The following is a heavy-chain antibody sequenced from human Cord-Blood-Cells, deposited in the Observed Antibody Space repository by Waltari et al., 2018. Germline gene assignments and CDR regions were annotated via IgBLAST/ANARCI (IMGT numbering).Heavy chain of an antibody. Sequence: QVQLQQWGAGLLKPSETLSLTCAVYGGSFSGYYWSWIRQPPGKGPEWIGEINHSGSTNYNPSLKSRVTISVDTSKNQFSLKLSSVTAADTAVYYCARGYSSGWYRLVTKVVYYFDYWGQGTLVTVSS. CDR3: ARGYSSGWYRLVTKVVYYFDY. CDR1: GGSFSGYY. CDR2: INHSGST. V-gene: IGHV4-34*01. J-gene: IGHJ4*02. D-gene: IGHD6-19*01.